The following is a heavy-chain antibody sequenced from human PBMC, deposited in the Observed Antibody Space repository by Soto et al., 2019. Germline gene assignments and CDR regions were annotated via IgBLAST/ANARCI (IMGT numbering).Heavy chain of an antibody. Sequence: PSETLSLTCAVYGGSFSGYYWSWIRQPPGKGLEWIGEINHSGSTNYNPSLKSRVTISVDTSKNQFSLKLSSVTAEGTAVYYCARIKGHQTHEGWFDGCGLGTLVTVSA. CDR1: GGSFSGYY. V-gene: IGHV4-34*01. CDR2: INHSGST. D-gene: IGHD2-2*01. CDR3: ARIKGHQTHEGWFDG. J-gene: IGHJ5*02.